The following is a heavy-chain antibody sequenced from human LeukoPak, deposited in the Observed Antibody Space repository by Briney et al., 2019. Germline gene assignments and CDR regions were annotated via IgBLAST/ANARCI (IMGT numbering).Heavy chain of an antibody. V-gene: IGHV4-61*02. D-gene: IGHD3-9*01. J-gene: IGHJ3*02. CDR2: IYTSGNT. CDR1: GGSISSGSYY. CDR3: AREGDYDILTGYYRTFDI. Sequence: SQTLSLTCTVSGGSISSGSYYWSWIRQPAGKGLEWIGRIYTSGNTNYNPSLKSRVTISVDTSKNQFSLKLSSVTAADTAVYYCAREGDYDILTGYYRTFDIWGQGTMVTVSS.